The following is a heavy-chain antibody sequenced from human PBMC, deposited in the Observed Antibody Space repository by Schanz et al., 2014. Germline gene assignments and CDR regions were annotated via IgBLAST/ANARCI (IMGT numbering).Heavy chain of an antibody. D-gene: IGHD2-15*01. J-gene: IGHJ6*03. V-gene: IGHV3-9*01. CDR2: MSWNAGSL. CDR3: ARDAVALVPEYFMDV. Sequence: QLVESGGGVVQPGRSLRLSCAASGFTFSAYAMHWVRQAPGKGLEWVSGMSWNAGSLGYGDSVKGRFTISRDNAKNSLYLQMNSLRAEDTALYYCARDAVALVPEYFMDVWGKGTPVTVSS. CDR1: GFTFSAYA.